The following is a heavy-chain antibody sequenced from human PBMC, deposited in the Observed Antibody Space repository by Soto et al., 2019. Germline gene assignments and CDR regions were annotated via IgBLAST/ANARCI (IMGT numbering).Heavy chain of an antibody. V-gene: IGHV3-23*01. J-gene: IGHJ4*02. Sequence: EVQLLESGGALVQPGGSLRLSCAASGFTFSSFAMYWVRQAPGKGLQWLSLISNSGGLTYYADSVKGRFTISRANSKNTLYLQMKSLRADDTVVYFCAQDAPWLGRNFDYWGQGTQVTVSS. D-gene: IGHD6-19*01. CDR2: ISNSGGLT. CDR3: AQDAPWLGRNFDY. CDR1: GFTFSSFA.